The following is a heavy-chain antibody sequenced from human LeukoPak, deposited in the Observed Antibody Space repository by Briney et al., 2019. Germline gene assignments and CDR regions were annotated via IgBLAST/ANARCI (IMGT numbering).Heavy chain of an antibody. CDR1: GLTLSSFG. J-gene: IGHJ6*02. CDR3: AKDKLRGYSYGYYYYYYYGMEV. V-gene: IGHV3-30*18. Sequence: GRTLRLSCAASGLTLSSFGTHGGPDAPGKGLECGTVISYDGSNKYEADSVKGGVTTSRDNSKKRLYLQMNSLRAEDTAVYYCAKDKLRGYSYGYYYYYYYGMEVWGQGTTVSVSS. CDR2: ISYDGSNK. D-gene: IGHD5-18*01.